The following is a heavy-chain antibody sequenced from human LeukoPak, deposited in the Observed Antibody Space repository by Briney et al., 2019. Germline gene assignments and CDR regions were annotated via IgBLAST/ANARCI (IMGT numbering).Heavy chain of an antibody. V-gene: IGHV4-39*07. CDR1: GGSISSTSCY. D-gene: IGHD6-19*01. CDR2: IYYSGST. J-gene: IGHJ4*02. CDR3: ARGELGGWYSDY. Sequence: SETLSLTCSVSGGSISSTSCYWGWIRQPPGKGLEWIGGIYYSGSTYYNPSLKSRVTMSVDTSKNQFSLKLSPVTAADTAVYYCARGELGGWYSDYWGQGTLVTVSS.